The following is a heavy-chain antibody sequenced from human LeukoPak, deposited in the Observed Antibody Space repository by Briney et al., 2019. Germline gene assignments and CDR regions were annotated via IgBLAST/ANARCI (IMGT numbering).Heavy chain of an antibody. CDR3: ARGVYDSSGYTNDY. CDR2: IYYSGST. J-gene: IGHJ4*02. V-gene: IGHV4-59*01. CDR1: GGSISSYY. Sequence: SETLSLTCTVSGGSISSYYWSWIRQPPGKGLEWIGYIYYSGSTNYNPSLKSRVTISVDTSKNQFSLKLSSVTAADTAVYYCARGVYDSSGYTNDYWGQGTLVTVSS. D-gene: IGHD3-22*01.